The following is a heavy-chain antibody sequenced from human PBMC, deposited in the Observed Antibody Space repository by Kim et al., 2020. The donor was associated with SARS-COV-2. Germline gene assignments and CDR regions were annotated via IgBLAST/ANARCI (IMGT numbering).Heavy chain of an antibody. Sequence: SETLSLTCTVSGGSISSYYWSWIRQPPGKGLEWIGYIYYSGSTNYNPSLKSRVTISVDTSKNQFSLKLSSVTAADTAVYYCARDIGPTVGWFDPWGQGTLVTVSS. J-gene: IGHJ5*02. CDR3: ARDIGPTVGWFDP. V-gene: IGHV4-59*01. CDR1: GGSISSYY. D-gene: IGHD4-17*01. CDR2: IYYSGST.